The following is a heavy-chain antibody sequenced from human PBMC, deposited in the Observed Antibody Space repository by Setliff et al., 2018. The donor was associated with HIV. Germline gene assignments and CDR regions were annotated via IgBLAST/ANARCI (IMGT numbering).Heavy chain of an antibody. J-gene: IGHJ4*02. CDR2: IKSNIDGGTR. CDR1: GGTFSLHY. CDR3: TTEGAD. V-gene: IGHV3-15*01. D-gene: IGHD3-16*01. Sequence: PSETLSLTCAVSGGTFSLHYYTWIRQSPLRGLEWIGRIKSNIDGGTRDYAAPVKGRFTISRDDSKNTVYLQMNSLKSEASALYYCTTEGADWGQGTRVTVST.